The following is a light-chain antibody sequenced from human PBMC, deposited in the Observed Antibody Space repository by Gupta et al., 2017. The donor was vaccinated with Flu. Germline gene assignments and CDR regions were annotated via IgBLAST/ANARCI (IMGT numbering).Light chain of an antibody. J-gene: IGKJ1*01. Sequence: AIHMTQSPSSVSASTGDRITITCRASQGISTYLAWYQQKPGNAPKLLVYATSTLQSGVPSRFSGSGSGTNFTLTIDWLQSEDFATYYCQQDDNNLWTFGQGTMVEIK. V-gene: IGKV1-8*01. CDR1: QGISTY. CDR2: ATS. CDR3: QQDDNNLWT.